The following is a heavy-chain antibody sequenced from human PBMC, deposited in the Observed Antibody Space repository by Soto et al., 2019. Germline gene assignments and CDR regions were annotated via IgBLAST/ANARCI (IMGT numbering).Heavy chain of an antibody. CDR3: ARDDEGVPASSKAFDL. CDR2: IVNDERWK. V-gene: IGHV3-33*01. J-gene: IGHJ3*01. Sequence: QVQLVESGGGVVQPGTSLRLSCAASGFSFSTYGFHWVRQTPGKGLEWVAVIVNDERWKDYADSVKGRFTISRDNSKNTLYLQMNSLRAEDTALYFCARDDEGVPASSKAFDLWGKGTRVTVSS. D-gene: IGHD2-2*01. CDR1: GFSFSTYG.